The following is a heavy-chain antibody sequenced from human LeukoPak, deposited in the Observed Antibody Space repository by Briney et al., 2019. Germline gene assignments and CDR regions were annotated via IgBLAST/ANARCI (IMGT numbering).Heavy chain of an antibody. J-gene: IGHJ4*02. CDR3: ARHGPRNYYDSSGYYPNIPFDY. CDR1: GGSISSSSYY. V-gene: IGHV4-39*01. D-gene: IGHD3-22*01. CDR2: IYYSGST. Sequence: SETLSLTCTVSGGSISSSSYYWGWIRQPPGKGLEWIGSIYYSGSTYYNPSLKGRVTISVDTSKNQFSLKLSSVTAADTAVYYCARHGPRNYYDSSGYYPNIPFDYWGQGTLVTVSS.